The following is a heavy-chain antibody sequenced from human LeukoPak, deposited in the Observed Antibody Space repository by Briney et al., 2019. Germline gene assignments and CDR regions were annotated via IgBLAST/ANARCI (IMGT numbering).Heavy chain of an antibody. CDR1: GGSISSGDYY. CDR3: ARGGVMSLVDY. CDR2: IYYSGST. Sequence: TLSLTCTVSGGSISSGDYYWSWIRQPPGKGLEWIGYIYYSGSTYYNPSLKSRVTISVDTSKNQFSLKLSSVTAADTAVYYCARGGVMSLVDYWGQGTPVTVSS. J-gene: IGHJ4*02. D-gene: IGHD3-3*01. V-gene: IGHV4-30-4*01.